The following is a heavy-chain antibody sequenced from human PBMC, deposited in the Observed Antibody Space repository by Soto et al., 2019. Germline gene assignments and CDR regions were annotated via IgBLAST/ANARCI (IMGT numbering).Heavy chain of an antibody. CDR3: ARDRTYSSGWYHHYHY. CDR1: GFTFSSYD. V-gene: IGHV3-48*01. D-gene: IGHD6-19*01. J-gene: IGHJ4*02. CDR2: MSSSSTI. Sequence: EVQLVESGGGLVQPGGSLRLSCAASGFTFSSYDMNWVRQAPGKGLEWVSYMSSSSTIHYADSVEGRFTISRDNAKNSLNLQMNSLRAEDTAVYYCARDRTYSSGWYHHYHYWGQGTLVTVSS.